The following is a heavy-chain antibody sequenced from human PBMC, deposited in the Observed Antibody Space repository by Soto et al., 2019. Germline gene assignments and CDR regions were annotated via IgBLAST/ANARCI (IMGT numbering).Heavy chain of an antibody. CDR1: GFTFTNHA. CDR3: AKAVMPAATGRFDY. CDR2: ITASGAST. Sequence: GGSLRLSCAASGFTFTNHAMAWVRQAPGKGLDWVSTITASGASTYYADSVKGRFTISRDNSKTILYLQMNSLRADDTALYYCAKAVMPAATGRFDYWGQAILVTVSS. D-gene: IGHD2-2*01. V-gene: IGHV3-23*01. J-gene: IGHJ4*02.